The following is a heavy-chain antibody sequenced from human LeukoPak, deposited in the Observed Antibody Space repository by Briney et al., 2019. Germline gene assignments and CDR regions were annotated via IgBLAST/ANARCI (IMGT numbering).Heavy chain of an antibody. CDR1: GFTFSSYG. V-gene: IGHV3-33*08. D-gene: IGHD6-6*01. CDR2: IWYDGSNK. CDR3: ARHEYSSSYSFDY. Sequence: PGRSLRLSCAASGFTFSSYGMHWVRQAPGKGLEWVAVIWYDGSNKYYADSVKGRFTVSRDNSKNTLYLQMNSLRAEDTAVYYCARHEYSSSYSFDYWGQGTLVTVSS. J-gene: IGHJ4*02.